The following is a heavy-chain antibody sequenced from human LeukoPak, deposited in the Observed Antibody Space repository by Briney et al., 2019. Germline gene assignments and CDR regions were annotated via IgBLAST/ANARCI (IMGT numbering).Heavy chain of an antibody. CDR3: ARGLANHAPPWFDP. Sequence: GGSLRLSCAASGFTFSSYSMNWVRQAPGKGLEWVSYISSSSSTIYYADSVKGRFTISRDNAKNSLYLQMNSLRAEDTAVYYCARGLANHAPPWFDPWGQGTLVTVSS. D-gene: IGHD1-14*01. CDR2: ISSSSSTI. V-gene: IGHV3-48*04. J-gene: IGHJ5*02. CDR1: GFTFSSYS.